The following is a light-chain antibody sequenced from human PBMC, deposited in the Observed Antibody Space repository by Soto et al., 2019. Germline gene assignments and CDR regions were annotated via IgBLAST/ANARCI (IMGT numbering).Light chain of an antibody. CDR3: QQYKNWPPIT. V-gene: IGKV3D-15*01. J-gene: IGKJ5*01. CDR1: QSVGSN. Sequence: EIVMTQSPATLSVSPGERVTLSCRARQSVGSNLAWYQQKPGQAPRLLIYDASNRATGIPARFSGTGSETDFTLTISGLQSEDSAVYYCQQYKNWPPITFGQGTRLEIK. CDR2: DAS.